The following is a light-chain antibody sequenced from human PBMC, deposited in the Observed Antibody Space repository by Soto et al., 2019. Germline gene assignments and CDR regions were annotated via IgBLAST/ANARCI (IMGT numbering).Light chain of an antibody. V-gene: IGLV1-47*01. Sequence: QLVLSQPPSASGTPGQRVTISCSGSTSNIGDHSVSWYQHIPGTAPKLLIFRNNLRPSGVPDRFSGSKPGTSPSLAISGLRSEDEADYYCATWDDSLSGVVFGGGTKLTVL. CDR3: ATWDDSLSGVV. CDR2: RNN. J-gene: IGLJ2*01. CDR1: TSNIGDHS.